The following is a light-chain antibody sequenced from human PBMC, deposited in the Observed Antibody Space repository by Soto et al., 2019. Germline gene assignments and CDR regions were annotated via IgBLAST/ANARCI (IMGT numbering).Light chain of an antibody. CDR3: QQYNSYWT. V-gene: IGKV1-5*01. J-gene: IGKJ1*01. CDR2: DAS. Sequence: DIQMTQSPSTLSASVGDRVSITCRASQSISSRLAWYQQKPGKAPKLLIYDASSLESGVPSRYSGRGSGTEFTLTIISLQPDDFATYYCQQYNSYWTFGQGTKVDIK. CDR1: QSISSR.